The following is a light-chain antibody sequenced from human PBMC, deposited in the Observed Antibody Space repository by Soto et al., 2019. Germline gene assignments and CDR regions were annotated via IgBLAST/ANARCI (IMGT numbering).Light chain of an antibody. J-gene: IGKJ5*01. CDR3: QQYNDWPPFT. V-gene: IGKV3-15*01. CDR2: HAS. CDR1: QSFSSN. Sequence: EIAMTQSPATLSVSPGERATLSCRASQSFSSNLAWYQQKPGQAPRLLIFHASARATGIPARFSGSGSGTEFTLTISSLQTEDFAIYYCQQYNDWPPFTFGQGTRLEIK.